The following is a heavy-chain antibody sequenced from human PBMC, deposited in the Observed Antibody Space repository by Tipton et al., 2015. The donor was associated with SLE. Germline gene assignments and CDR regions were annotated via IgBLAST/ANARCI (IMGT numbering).Heavy chain of an antibody. CDR3: AKDSGTYYFDF. D-gene: IGHD1-26*01. J-gene: IGHJ4*02. V-gene: IGHV4-4*02. CDR1: GDSITSITRTNW. CDR2: IFHSGST. Sequence: SLRLSCTVSGDSITSITRTNWWSWVRQPPGKGLEWIGEIFHSGSTNYRPSLKSRVTMSIDTSKNQFSLKLSSVTAADTAVYYCAKDSGTYYFDFWGQGVLVNVSS.